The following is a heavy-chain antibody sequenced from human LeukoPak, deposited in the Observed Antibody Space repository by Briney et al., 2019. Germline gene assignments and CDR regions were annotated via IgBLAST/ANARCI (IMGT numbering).Heavy chain of an antibody. D-gene: IGHD2-2*01. CDR3: ARSKSAAMFYWYFDL. Sequence: SETLSLTCDLSGDSITSYYWCCIRHPPGEGLEWICYVFYTGSTNYTPSLKSRVTISQDTPKNQVSLRLSSVTAADTAMYYCARSKSAAMFYWYFDLWGRGTLVTVSS. CDR2: VFYTGST. V-gene: IGHV4-59*01. J-gene: IGHJ2*01. CDR1: GDSITSYY.